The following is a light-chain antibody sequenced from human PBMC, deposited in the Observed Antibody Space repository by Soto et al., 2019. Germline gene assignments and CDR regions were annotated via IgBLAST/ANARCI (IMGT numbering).Light chain of an antibody. V-gene: IGLV4-69*01. J-gene: IGLJ2*01. Sequence: QLVLTQSPSASASLGASVKVTCTLSSGHSTYAIAWHQQQPEKGPRYLMKLNSDGSHSKGDGIPDRFSGSSSGAERYLTISSLQSEDEADYYCQTWGTGLYVVFGGGTKLTVL. CDR3: QTWGTGLYVV. CDR2: LNSDGSH. CDR1: SGHSTYA.